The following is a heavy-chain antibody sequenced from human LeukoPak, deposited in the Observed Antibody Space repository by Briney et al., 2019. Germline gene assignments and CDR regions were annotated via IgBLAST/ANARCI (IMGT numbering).Heavy chain of an antibody. CDR2: IKQDASQ. Sequence: GGSLRLSCAASGFTFSRHWMGWVRQAPGKGLEWVANIKQDASQYYVDSVKGRFTISRDNAKNSLYLQMNSLRAEDTAVYYCARDVEQWLVRVYYFDYWGQGTLVTVSS. D-gene: IGHD6-19*01. CDR1: GFTFSRHW. J-gene: IGHJ4*02. CDR3: ARDVEQWLVRVYYFDY. V-gene: IGHV3-7*01.